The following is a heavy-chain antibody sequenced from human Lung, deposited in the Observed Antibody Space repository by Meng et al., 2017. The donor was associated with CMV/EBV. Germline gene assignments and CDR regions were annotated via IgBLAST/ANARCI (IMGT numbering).Heavy chain of an antibody. CDR3: ARERPMVRGNFPHNYYGMDV. CDR1: GGSISSSNL. CDR2: IYHSGST. J-gene: IGHJ6*01. Sequence: SXTLSLXCAVSGGSISSSNLWTWVRQVPGKGLEWIGEIYHSGSTNYNPSLKSRVTISVDKFKNQFSLKLGSVTAADTAVYYCARERPMVRGNFPHNYYGMDVWXQGNXV. V-gene: IGHV4-4*02. D-gene: IGHD3-10*01.